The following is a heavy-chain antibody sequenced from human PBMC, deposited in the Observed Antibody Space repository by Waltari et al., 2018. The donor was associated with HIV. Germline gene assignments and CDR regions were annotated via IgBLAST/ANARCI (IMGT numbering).Heavy chain of an antibody. CDR2: IHHSGST. D-gene: IGHD2-15*01. CDR1: GYPISSGYS. CDR3: AGEVGYCSGGTCYSGWFDP. V-gene: IGHV4-38-2*01. J-gene: IGHJ5*02. Sequence: QVQLQESGPGLVKPSETLSPTCAVSGYPISSGYSWGWIRQPPGKGLEWIGSIHHSGSTYYNPSLKSRVTLSVDTSKNHFSLKLNSVTAADKAVYYCAGEVGYCSGGTCYSGWFDPWGQGTLVTVSS.